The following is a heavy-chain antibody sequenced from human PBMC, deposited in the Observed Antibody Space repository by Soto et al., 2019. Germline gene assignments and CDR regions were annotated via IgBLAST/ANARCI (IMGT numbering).Heavy chain of an antibody. CDR3: ARDRGRGGSCYGPCYYYYSGMDV. J-gene: IGHJ6*02. CDR2: IKQDGSEK. Sequence: PGGSLRLSCAASGFTFSSYWMSWVRQAPGKGLEWVANIKQDGSEKYYVDSVKGRFTISRDNAKNSLFLQMNSLRAEDTAVYYCARDRGRGGSCYGPCYYYYSGMDVWGQGTRVTVSS. CDR1: GFTFSSYW. V-gene: IGHV3-7*01. D-gene: IGHD2-15*01.